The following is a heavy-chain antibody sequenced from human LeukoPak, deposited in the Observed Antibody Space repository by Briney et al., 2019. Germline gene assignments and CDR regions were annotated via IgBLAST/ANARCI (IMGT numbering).Heavy chain of an antibody. CDR2: IYSGGTT. V-gene: IGHV3-53*01. J-gene: IGHJ4*02. CDR3: ARISLPYYFDY. CDR1: GFTVNSNY. Sequence: PGGSLRLSCAASGFTVNSNYMNWVRQAPGKGLEWVSVIYSGGTTYYADSVKGRFTISRDSSKNTLYLQMNSLRAEDTAVYYCARISLPYYFDYWGQGTLVTVSS.